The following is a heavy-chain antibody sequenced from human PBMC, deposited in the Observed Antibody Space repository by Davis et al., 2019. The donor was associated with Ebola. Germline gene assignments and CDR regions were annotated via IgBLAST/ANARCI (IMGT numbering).Heavy chain of an antibody. V-gene: IGHV3-64*01. J-gene: IGHJ4*02. CDR3: ARVGYSYGYDY. CDR2: SSSNGGST. Sequence: GGSLRLSCAASGFTFSSYSMHWVRQAPGKGLEYVSASSSNGGSTYYANSVKGRFTISRDNSKNTLYLQMGSLRAEDMAVYYCARVGYSYGYDYWGQGTLVTVSS. D-gene: IGHD5-18*01. CDR1: GFTFSSYS.